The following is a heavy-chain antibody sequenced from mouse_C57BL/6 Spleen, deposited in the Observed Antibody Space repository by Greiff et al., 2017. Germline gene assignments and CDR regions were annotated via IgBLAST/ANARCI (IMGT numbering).Heavy chain of an antibody. V-gene: IGHV2-2*01. D-gene: IGHD3-3*01. CDR1: GFSLTSYG. CDR3: ARNVARDAMDY. CDR2: IWSGGST. Sequence: VQLVESGPGLVQPSQSLSITCTVSGFSLTSYGVHWVRQSPGKGLEWLGVIWSGGSTDYNAAFISRLSISKDNSKSQVFFKMNSLQADDTAIYYCARNVARDAMDYWGQGTSVTVSS. J-gene: IGHJ4*01.